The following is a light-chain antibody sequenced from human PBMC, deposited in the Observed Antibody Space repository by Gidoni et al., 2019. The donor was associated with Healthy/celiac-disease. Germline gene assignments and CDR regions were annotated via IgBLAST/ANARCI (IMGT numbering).Light chain of an antibody. V-gene: IGKV3-20*01. J-gene: IGKJ1*01. Sequence: EIVLTQPPDTLSLSPGERATLSCRASQSVSSSYLAWYQQKHGQAPRLLIYGASSRATGIPDRFSGSGSGTDFTLTISRLEPEDFAVYYCQQYGSSPWTFGQGTKVEIK. CDR3: QQYGSSPWT. CDR1: QSVSSSY. CDR2: GAS.